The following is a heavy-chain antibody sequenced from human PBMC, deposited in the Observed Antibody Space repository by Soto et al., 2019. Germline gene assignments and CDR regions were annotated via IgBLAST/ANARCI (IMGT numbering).Heavy chain of an antibody. CDR2: IYYSGST. D-gene: IGHD3-22*01. CDR1: GGSISSSSYY. CDR3: ASGPFGYYYNFPEYYFDY. J-gene: IGHJ4*02. Sequence: PSETLSLTCTVSGGSISSSSYYWGWIRQPPGKGLEWIGSIYYSGSTYYNPSLKSRVTISVDTSKNQFSLKLSSVTAADTAVYYCASGPFGYYYNFPEYYFDYWGQGTLVTVSS. V-gene: IGHV4-39*01.